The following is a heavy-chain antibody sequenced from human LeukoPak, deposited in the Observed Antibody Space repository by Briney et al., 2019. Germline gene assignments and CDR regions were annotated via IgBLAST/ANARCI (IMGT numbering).Heavy chain of an antibody. CDR2: IKSKTDAETT. Sequence: GGSLRLSCAASGFTFSSYAMSWVRQAPGKGLEWVGRIKSKTDAETTDYAAPVKGRFTISRDDSKNTLYLQMSSLKTEDTAVYYCTTDQIRGAHWGQGTLVTVSS. V-gene: IGHV3-15*01. CDR1: GFTFSSYA. J-gene: IGHJ4*02. CDR3: TTDQIRGAH.